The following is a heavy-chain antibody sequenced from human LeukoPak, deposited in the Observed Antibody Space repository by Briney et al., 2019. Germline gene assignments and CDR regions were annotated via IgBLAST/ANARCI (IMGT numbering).Heavy chain of an antibody. CDR3: ASPLNPPSTSC. CDR1: GYRFTDYY. Sequence: GASVKVSCKASGYRFTDYYMHWVRQAPGQGLVWVGWNNPDSGGTKYAQKFQGRVSMTTDTAIRTAYLEVRRLRSDDTPVYYCASPLNPPSTSCWGQGTQVTVSS. CDR2: NNPDSGGT. V-gene: IGHV1-2*02. D-gene: IGHD2-2*01. J-gene: IGHJ4*02.